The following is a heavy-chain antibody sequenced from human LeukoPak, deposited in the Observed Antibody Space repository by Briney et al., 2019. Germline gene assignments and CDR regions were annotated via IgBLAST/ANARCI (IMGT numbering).Heavy chain of an antibody. CDR1: GGSFNNYY. J-gene: IGHJ3*02. D-gene: IGHD4-17*01. CDR2: INHSGST. Sequence: RSSETLSLTCAVSGGSFNNYYWSWIRQPPGKGLEWIGEINHSGSTNYNPSLKSRVTISVDTSKNQFSLKLSSVTAADTAVYYCATRLRGLDIWGQGTMVTVSS. V-gene: IGHV4-34*01. CDR3: ATRLRGLDI.